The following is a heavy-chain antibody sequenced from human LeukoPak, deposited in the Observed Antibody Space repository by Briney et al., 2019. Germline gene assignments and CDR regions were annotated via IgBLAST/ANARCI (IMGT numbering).Heavy chain of an antibody. CDR2: ISGSGGST. Sequence: GGSLRLSCAASGFTVSSNYMSWVRQAPGKGLEWVSAISGSGGSTYYADSVKGRFTISRDNSKNTLYLQMNSLRAEDTAVYYCAKDDYGDYSALFDYWGQGTLVTVSS. CDR1: GFTVSSNY. V-gene: IGHV3-23*01. CDR3: AKDDYGDYSALFDY. D-gene: IGHD4-17*01. J-gene: IGHJ4*02.